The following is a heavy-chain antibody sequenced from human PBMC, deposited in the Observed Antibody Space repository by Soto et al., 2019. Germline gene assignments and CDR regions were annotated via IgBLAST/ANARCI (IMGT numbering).Heavy chain of an antibody. J-gene: IGHJ4*02. D-gene: IGHD3-3*01. CDR1: GYSLSSHG. CDR2: ISGSNGNT. V-gene: IGHV1-18*01. Sequence: QVHLVQSGAEVKKPGASVQVSCKASGYSLSSHGITWVRQAPGQGLEWVGGISGSNGNTRYAQRFQGRVTVTTDTSTSTAYLVLMSLRSSDTAVDYCARVGDSYALWTGTADSWGQGALFTVSS. CDR3: ARVGDSYALWTGTADS.